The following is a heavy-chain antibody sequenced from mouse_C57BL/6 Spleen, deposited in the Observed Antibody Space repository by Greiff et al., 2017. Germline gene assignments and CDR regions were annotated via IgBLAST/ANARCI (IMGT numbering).Heavy chain of an antibody. CDR2: IDPSDSYT. CDR3: ARRDYYGRDYYAMDY. D-gene: IGHD1-1*01. J-gene: IGHJ4*01. V-gene: IGHV1-69*01. Sequence: QVQLQQPGAELVMPGASVKLSCKASGYTFTSYWMHWVKQRPGQGLEWIGEIDPSDSYTNYNQKFKGKSTLTVDKSSSTAYMQLSSLTSEDSAVYYCARRDYYGRDYYAMDYWGQGTSVTVSS. CDR1: GYTFTSYW.